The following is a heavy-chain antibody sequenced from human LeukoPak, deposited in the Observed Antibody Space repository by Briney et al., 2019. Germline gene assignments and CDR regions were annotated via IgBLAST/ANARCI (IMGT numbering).Heavy chain of an antibody. Sequence: PGGSLRLSCAASGFTFSSYAMHWVRQAPGKGLEWVAVISYDGSNKYYADSVKGRFTISRDNSKNTLYLQMNSLRAEDTAVYYCAKVPIVGAKPGGVYWGQGTLVTVSS. CDR2: ISYDGSNK. D-gene: IGHD1-26*01. CDR3: AKVPIVGAKPGGVY. V-gene: IGHV3-30-3*01. J-gene: IGHJ4*02. CDR1: GFTFSSYA.